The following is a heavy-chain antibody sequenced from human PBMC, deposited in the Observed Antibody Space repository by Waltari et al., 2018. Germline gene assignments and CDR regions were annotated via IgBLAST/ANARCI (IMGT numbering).Heavy chain of an antibody. CDR3: AREVAPGYCSGGSCYSEDY. V-gene: IGHV1-69*10. J-gene: IGHJ4*02. CDR2: IIPILGIA. D-gene: IGHD2-15*01. CDR1: GGTFSSYA. Sequence: QVQLVQSGAEVKKPGSSVKVSCKASGGTFSSYAISWVLQAPGHGLEWMGGIIPILGIANYAQKFQGRVTITADKSTSTAYMELSSLRSEDTAVYYCAREVAPGYCSGGSCYSEDYWGQGTLVTVSS.